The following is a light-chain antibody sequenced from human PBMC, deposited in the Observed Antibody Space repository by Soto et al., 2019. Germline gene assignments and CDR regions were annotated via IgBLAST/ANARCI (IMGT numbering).Light chain of an antibody. CDR3: QQYNDYPWT. CDR2: DAS. CDR1: QSISSW. J-gene: IGKJ1*01. Sequence: DLQMTQSPSTLSASVGDRVTITCRASQSISSWLAWYQQKPGKAPKLLIYDASSLESGVPSRFSGSGSGTEFSLTISSLQPDDFATYYCQQYNDYPWTFCQGTKVEIK. V-gene: IGKV1-5*01.